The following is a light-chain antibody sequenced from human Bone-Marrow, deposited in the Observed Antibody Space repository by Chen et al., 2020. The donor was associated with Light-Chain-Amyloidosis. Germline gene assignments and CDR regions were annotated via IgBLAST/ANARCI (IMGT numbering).Light chain of an antibody. CDR1: DLPTKY. CDR2: RDT. V-gene: IGLV3-25*03. Sequence: SYELTQPPSVSVSPGQTARITCSGDDLPTKYAYWYHQKPGQAPVLVIHRDTERPSGISERFSGSSSGTTATLTISVVQAEDEADYHCQSADSSGTYEVIFGGGTKLTVL. CDR3: QSADSSGTYEVI. J-gene: IGLJ2*01.